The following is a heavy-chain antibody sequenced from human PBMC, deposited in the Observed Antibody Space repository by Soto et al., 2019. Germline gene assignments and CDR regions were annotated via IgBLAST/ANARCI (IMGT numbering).Heavy chain of an antibody. V-gene: IGHV4-31*03. D-gene: IGHD6-13*01. Sequence: QVQLQESGPGLVKPSQTLSLTCTVSAGSISSGGYYWSWIRQHPGKGLEWIWYIYYSGSTDYNPSLKSRVTISVDTSKNQFSLKLSSVTAADTAVYYCAIHAPGSSSWYGDAFDIWGQGTMVTVSS. CDR1: AGSISSGGYY. J-gene: IGHJ3*02. CDR3: AIHAPGSSSWYGDAFDI. CDR2: IYYSGST.